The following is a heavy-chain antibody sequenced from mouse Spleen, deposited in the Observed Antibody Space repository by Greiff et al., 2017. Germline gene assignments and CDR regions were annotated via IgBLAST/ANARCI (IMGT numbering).Heavy chain of an antibody. CDR3: ARGYNWDSWYFDV. D-gene: IGHD4-1*01. CDR1: GYTFTTYP. CDR2: FHPYNDDT. Sequence: QVHVKQSGAELVKPGASVKMSCKASGYTFTTYPIEWMKQNHGKSLEWIGNFHPYNDDTKYNEKFKGKATLTVEKSSSTVYLELSRLTSDDSAVYYCARGYNWDSWYFDVWGTGTTVTVSS. J-gene: IGHJ1*03. V-gene: IGHV1-47*01.